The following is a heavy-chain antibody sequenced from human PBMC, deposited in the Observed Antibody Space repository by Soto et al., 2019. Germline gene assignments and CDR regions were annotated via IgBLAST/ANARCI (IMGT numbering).Heavy chain of an antibody. D-gene: IGHD3-22*01. V-gene: IGHV4-31*03. CDR2: IYYSGST. CDR1: GGSISSGGYY. J-gene: IGHJ3*02. Sequence: SETLSLTCTVSGGSISSGGYYWSWIRQHPGKGLEWIGYIYYSGSTYYNPSLKSRVTISVDTSKNQFSLKLSSVTAADTAVYYCASLGLRDYYDSSANGGAFDIWGQGTMVTVSS. CDR3: ASLGLRDYYDSSANGGAFDI.